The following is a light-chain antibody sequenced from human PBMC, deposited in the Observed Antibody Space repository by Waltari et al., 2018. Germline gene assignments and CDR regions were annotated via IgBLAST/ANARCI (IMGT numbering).Light chain of an antibody. V-gene: IGKV3-20*01. CDR1: QSVRGS. CDR2: GVS. Sequence: EIVLTQSPGTLSLSPGERATLSCRASQSVRGSLAWYQQKAGQAPRLLIYGVSSRATGIPERFRGSGSGTDCSLTISRLEPEDFAVYYCQHYVRLPATFGQGTKVEIK. CDR3: QHYVRLPAT. J-gene: IGKJ1*01.